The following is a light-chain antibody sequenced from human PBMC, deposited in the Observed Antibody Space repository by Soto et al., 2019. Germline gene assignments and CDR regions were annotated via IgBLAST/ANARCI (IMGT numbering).Light chain of an antibody. J-gene: IGKJ4*01. CDR2: LGS. Sequence: DIVMTQSPLSLPVTPGEPASISCRSSQSLLHSNGYNYLDWYLQKPGQSPQLLIYLGSNRASGVPDRFSGGGSGTDFTLKISRVEAEDVGVYYCMQALQTRLTFGGGTKVELK. V-gene: IGKV2-28*01. CDR1: QSLLHSNGYNY. CDR3: MQALQTRLT.